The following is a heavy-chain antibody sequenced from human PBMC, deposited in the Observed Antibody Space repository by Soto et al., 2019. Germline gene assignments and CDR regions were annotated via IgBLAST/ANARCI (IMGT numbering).Heavy chain of an antibody. V-gene: IGHV3-53*01. D-gene: IGHD2-15*01. Sequence: EVHLVESGGGLIQPGGSLRLSCAASGFAVSNTYMSWVRQAPGRGLEWVSFIYSGGTTCYADSVKGRFTISRDNSKNTLSLQMNSLRAEDTAVYYCARDCSGGSCYPALGAWGQGTLVTVSS. CDR2: IYSGGTT. CDR3: ARDCSGGSCYPALGA. CDR1: GFAVSNTY. J-gene: IGHJ5*02.